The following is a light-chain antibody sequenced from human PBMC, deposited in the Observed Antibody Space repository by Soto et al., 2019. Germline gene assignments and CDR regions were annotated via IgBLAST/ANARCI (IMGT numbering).Light chain of an antibody. CDR1: SSDVGGYNY. CDR2: DVS. CDR3: SSYTSSSTPYV. J-gene: IGLJ1*01. V-gene: IGLV2-14*01. Sequence: QSVLTQPASVSGSPGQSITISCTGTSSDVGGYNYVSWYQQHPGNAPKVMIYDVSNRPSGVSDRLSGSKSGNTASLTISGLQAEDEADYYCSSYTSSSTPYVFGTGTKLTVL.